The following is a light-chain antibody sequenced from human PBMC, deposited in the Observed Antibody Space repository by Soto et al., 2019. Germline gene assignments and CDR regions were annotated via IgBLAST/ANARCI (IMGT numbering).Light chain of an antibody. CDR2: SND. CDR3: AAWDDSLNGVV. J-gene: IGLJ2*01. Sequence: QSVLTQPPSASGTPGPRVTISCSGSSSNIGTNTVNWYQQLPRTAPKLLIYSNDQRPSGVPDRFSGSKSGTSASLAISGLQSADEADYYCAAWDDSLNGVVCGGGTKLTVL. V-gene: IGLV1-44*01. CDR1: SSNIGTNT.